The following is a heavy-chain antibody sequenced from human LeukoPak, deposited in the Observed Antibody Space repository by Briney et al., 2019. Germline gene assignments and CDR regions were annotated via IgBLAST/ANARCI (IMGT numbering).Heavy chain of an antibody. CDR1: GGSISSAGFY. D-gene: IGHD3-22*01. J-gene: IGHJ3*02. CDR3: ARYDSSGYSQDAFDI. Sequence: TLSLTCTVSGGSISSAGFYWSWIRQHPGKGLEWIGYIYYSGTTYYNPSLKSRLTISVDTSKDQFSLKLSSVTAADTAVYYCARYDSSGYSQDAFDIWGQGTMVTVSS. V-gene: IGHV4-31*03. CDR2: IYYSGTT.